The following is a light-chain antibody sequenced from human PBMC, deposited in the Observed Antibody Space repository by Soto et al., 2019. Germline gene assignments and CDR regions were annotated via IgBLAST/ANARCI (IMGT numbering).Light chain of an antibody. J-gene: IGKJ4*01. V-gene: IGKV3-20*01. CDR2: DAS. CDR1: QSVSSSY. CDR3: QQYDSSPLT. Sequence: IVLTQSPGTLSLSPGERATLSCRASQSVSSSYLAWYQQKPGQAPRLLIFDASSRATGIPDRFSGSGSGTDFSLSISRLEPEDSAVYYCQQYDSSPLTFGGGTKVDIK.